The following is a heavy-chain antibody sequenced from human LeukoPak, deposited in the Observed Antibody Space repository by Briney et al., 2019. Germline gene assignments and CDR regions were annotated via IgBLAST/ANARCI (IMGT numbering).Heavy chain of an antibody. V-gene: IGHV3-30*02. J-gene: IGHJ4*02. CDR1: GFTFSSYG. D-gene: IGHD2-15*01. CDR2: IWYDGSNK. Sequence: GGSLRLSCAASGFTFSSYGMHWVRQAPGKGLEWVAFIWYDGSNKYYADSVKGRFTISRDNSRNTLFLQMNSLRAEDTAVYYCATDRATQYFDYWGQGTLVSVSS. CDR3: ATDRATQYFDY.